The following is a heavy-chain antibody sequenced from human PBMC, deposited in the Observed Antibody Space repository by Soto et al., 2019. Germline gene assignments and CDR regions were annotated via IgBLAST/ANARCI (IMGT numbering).Heavy chain of an antibody. CDR2: INPSGGST. Sequence: SVKVSCKASGYTFTSYYMHWVRQAPGQGLEWMGIINPSGGSTSYAQKFQGRVTMTRDTSTSTVYMELSSLRSEDTAVYYCARDSGNFWSGYYLYYYYYGMDVWGQGTTVTVSS. J-gene: IGHJ6*02. V-gene: IGHV1-46*01. D-gene: IGHD3-3*01. CDR1: GYTFTSYY. CDR3: ARDSGNFWSGYYLYYYYYGMDV.